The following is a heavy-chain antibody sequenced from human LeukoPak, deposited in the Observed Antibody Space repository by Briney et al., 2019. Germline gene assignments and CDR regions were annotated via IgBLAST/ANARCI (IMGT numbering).Heavy chain of an antibody. V-gene: IGHV3-30*04. CDR2: ISYDGSKK. J-gene: IGHJ6*03. D-gene: IGHD4-23*01. CDR1: GFTFSSFP. Sequence: PGGSLTLSCAASGFTFSSFPMHWVRQAPGKGLEWVAVISYDGSKKYYADSVKGRISISRDNFKNTLSLQMNNLRVGDTAVYYCARTPVVTGNYYFYYMDVWGKGTTVTVSS. CDR3: ARTPVVTGNYYFYYMDV.